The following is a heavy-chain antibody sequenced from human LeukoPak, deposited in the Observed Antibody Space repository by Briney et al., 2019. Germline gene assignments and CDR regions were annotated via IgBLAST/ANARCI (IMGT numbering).Heavy chain of an antibody. D-gene: IGHD3-22*01. V-gene: IGHV3-23*01. J-gene: IGHJ4*02. CDR1: GFTFSSYA. CDR3: SKGGHSVIVVKIDY. CDR2: TSVSSDST. Sequence: GGSLRLSCAASGFTFSSYAMSWLRQAPGKGLEWVSSTSVSSDSTYYADSVKGRFTISRDNSKNTLYLQMNSLRAEDTAVYYCSKGGHSVIVVKIDYWGQGTLVTVSS.